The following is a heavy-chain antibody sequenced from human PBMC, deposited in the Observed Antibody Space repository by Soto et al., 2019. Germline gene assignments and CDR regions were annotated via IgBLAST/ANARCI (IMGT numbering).Heavy chain of an antibody. CDR3: TRDRGSGYNWFDP. D-gene: IGHD3-10*01. CDR1: GFTFNNAW. Sequence: GGSLRLSCAASGFTFNNAWMSWVRQAPGKGLEWVGRVKSKTDGGTADHAAPVKGRFTVSRDDSKNTLYLQMNSLKTEDTAVYYCTRDRGSGYNWFDPWGQGTLVTVSS. J-gene: IGHJ5*02. CDR2: VKSKTDGGTA. V-gene: IGHV3-15*01.